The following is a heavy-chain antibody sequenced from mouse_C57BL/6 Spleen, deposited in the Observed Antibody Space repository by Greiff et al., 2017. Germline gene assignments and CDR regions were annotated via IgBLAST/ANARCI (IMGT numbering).Heavy chain of an antibody. CDR2: IRNKANGYTT. Sequence: EVHLVESGGGLVQPGGSLSLSCAASGFTFTDYYMSWVRQPPGKALEWLGFIRNKANGYTTEYSASVKGRFTISRDNSQSILYLQMNAQRAEDSATYYCARSLRRYFDVWGTGTTVTVSS. D-gene: IGHD1-1*01. CDR1: GFTFTDYY. CDR3: ARSLRRYFDV. J-gene: IGHJ1*03. V-gene: IGHV7-3*01.